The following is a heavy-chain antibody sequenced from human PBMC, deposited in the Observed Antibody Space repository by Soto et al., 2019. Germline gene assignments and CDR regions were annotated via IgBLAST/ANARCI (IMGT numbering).Heavy chain of an antibody. J-gene: IGHJ6*02. CDR2: INPSGGST. V-gene: IGHV1-46*01. D-gene: IGHD6-13*01. CDR3: AAYSSSWYERGYYYYGMDV. Sequence: ASVKVSCKASGYTFTSYYMHWVRQAPGQVLEWMGIINPSGGSTSYAQKFQGRVTMTRDTSTSTVYMELSSLRSEDTAVYYCAAYSSSWYERGYYYYGMDVWGQGTTVTVSS. CDR1: GYTFTSYY.